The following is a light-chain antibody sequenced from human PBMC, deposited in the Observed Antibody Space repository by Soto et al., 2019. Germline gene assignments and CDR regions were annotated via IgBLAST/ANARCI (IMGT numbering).Light chain of an antibody. CDR1: QSISSY. J-gene: IGKJ1*01. Sequence: DIQMTQSPSSLSASVGDRVTITCRASQSISSYLNWYQQKPGKAPKLLIYAASSLQSGVPSRFSGSVSGTDFTLTISSLQPDDFATYYCQHYNSYSEAFGQGTKVDI. CDR3: QHYNSYSEA. CDR2: AAS. V-gene: IGKV1-39*01.